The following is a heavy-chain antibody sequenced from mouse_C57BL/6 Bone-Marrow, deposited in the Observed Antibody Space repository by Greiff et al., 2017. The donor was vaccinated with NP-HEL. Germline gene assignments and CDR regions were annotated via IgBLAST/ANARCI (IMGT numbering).Heavy chain of an antibody. V-gene: IGHV3-6*01. CDR2: ISYDGSN. Sequence: EVKLMESGPGLVKPSQSLSLTCSVTGYSITSGYYWNWIRQFPGNKLEWMGYISYDGSNNYNPSLKNRISITRDTSKNQFFLKLNSVTTEDTATYYCARAYYDYDGCYFDYWGQGTTLTVSS. CDR1: GYSITSGYY. CDR3: ARAYYDYDGCYFDY. J-gene: IGHJ2*01. D-gene: IGHD2-4*01.